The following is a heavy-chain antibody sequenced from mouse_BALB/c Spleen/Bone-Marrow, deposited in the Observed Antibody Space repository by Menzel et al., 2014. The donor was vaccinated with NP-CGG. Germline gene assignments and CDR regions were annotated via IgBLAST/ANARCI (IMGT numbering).Heavy chain of an antibody. V-gene: IGHV1-54*01. CDR3: ARGAYYGNYFDY. D-gene: IGHD2-10*01. CDR2: INPGSGGT. CDR1: GYAFTNYL. Sequence: QVRLQQSGAELARPGTSVKVSCKASGYAFTNYLIEWVKQRPGQGLEWIGVINPGSGGTNYNEKFKGKATLTADKSSSTAYMQLSSLTSDDSAVYFCARGAYYGNYFDYWGQGTTLTVSS. J-gene: IGHJ2*01.